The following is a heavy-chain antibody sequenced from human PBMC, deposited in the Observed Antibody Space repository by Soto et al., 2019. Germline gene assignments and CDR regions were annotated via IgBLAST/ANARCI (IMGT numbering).Heavy chain of an antibody. D-gene: IGHD2-2*01. V-gene: IGHV3-21*01. Sequence: GGSLRLSCAASGFTFSSYSMNWVRQAPGKGLEWVSSISSSSSYIYYADSVKGRFTISRDNAKNSLYLQMNSLRAEDTAVYYCARDRCSSTSCYHYYYYMDVWGKGTTVTVSS. CDR3: ARDRCSSTSCYHYYYYMDV. CDR2: ISSSSSYI. CDR1: GFTFSSYS. J-gene: IGHJ6*03.